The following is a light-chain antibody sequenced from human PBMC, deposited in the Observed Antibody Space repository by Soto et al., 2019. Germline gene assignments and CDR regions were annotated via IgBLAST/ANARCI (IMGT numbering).Light chain of an antibody. J-gene: IGLJ2*01. CDR3: ATWDDSLNGVV. CDR2: GDN. V-gene: IGLV1-44*01. CDR1: SSNIGSNT. Sequence: QSALTQTPSASGTPGQRVTISCSGTSSNIGSNTVNWYQQFPGTAPKLLIHGDNLRPSGVPDRFSGSKSGTSASLAISGLQSEGEADYYCATWDDSLNGVVFGGGTKVTVL.